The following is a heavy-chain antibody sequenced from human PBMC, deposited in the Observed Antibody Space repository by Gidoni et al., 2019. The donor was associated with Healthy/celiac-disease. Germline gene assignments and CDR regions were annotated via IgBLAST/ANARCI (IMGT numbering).Heavy chain of an antibody. Sequence: QVQLVESGGGVVQPGRSLRLSCAASGFTFSSYAMHWVRQAPGKGLEGVAVISYDRSKKHYADSVKGRFTISRDNSKNTLYLQMNSRRAEDTAVYYCARGGVWGSYRVYYFDYWGQGTLVTVSS. CDR2: ISYDRSKK. D-gene: IGHD3-16*02. CDR3: ARGGVWGSYRVYYFDY. CDR1: GFTFSSYA. J-gene: IGHJ4*02. V-gene: IGHV3-30*01.